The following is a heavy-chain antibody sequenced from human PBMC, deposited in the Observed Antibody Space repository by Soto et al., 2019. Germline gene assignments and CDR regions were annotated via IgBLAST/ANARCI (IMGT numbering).Heavy chain of an antibody. Sequence: QVQLVQSGAEVKKPGASLKVSCKASGYTFTSYAMHWVRQAPGQRLEWMGWINAGNGKTKYSQKFQRRVTITRDTSASTAYMELSSLRSEDTAVYYCARARITIFGVVITPLDYWGQGTLVTVSS. CDR2: INAGNGKT. CDR1: GYTFTSYA. CDR3: ARARITIFGVVITPLDY. V-gene: IGHV1-3*01. D-gene: IGHD3-3*01. J-gene: IGHJ4*02.